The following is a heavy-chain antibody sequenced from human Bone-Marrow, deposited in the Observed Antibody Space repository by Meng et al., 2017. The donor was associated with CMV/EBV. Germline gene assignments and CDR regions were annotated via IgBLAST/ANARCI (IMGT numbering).Heavy chain of an antibody. CDR3: AREGYSSWGGDDAFDI. Sequence: ASVKVSCKASGYTFTSYYMHWVRQAPGQGLEWMGIINPSGGSTSYAQKFHGRVTMTRDTSTSTVYMEPSSLRSEDTAVYYCAREGYSSWGGDDAFDIWGQGTMVTVSS. CDR1: GYTFTSYY. CDR2: INPSGGST. D-gene: IGHD5-12*01. V-gene: IGHV1-46*01. J-gene: IGHJ3*02.